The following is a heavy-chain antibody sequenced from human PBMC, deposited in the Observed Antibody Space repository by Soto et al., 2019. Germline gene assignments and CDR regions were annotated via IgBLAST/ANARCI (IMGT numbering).Heavy chain of an antibody. J-gene: IGHJ2*01. V-gene: IGHV1-46*01. CDR3: ARAGDSSGHWYFDL. D-gene: IGHD3-22*01. CDR2: INPSGGTP. Sequence: GASVKVSCKASGYSFTSYYIHWVRQAPGQGPEWLGIINPSGGTPTYAQKFLGRITMTRDTSTSTVYVELSSLTSDETAVYFCARAGDSSGHWYFDLLGRGTLVTVSS. CDR1: GYSFTSYY.